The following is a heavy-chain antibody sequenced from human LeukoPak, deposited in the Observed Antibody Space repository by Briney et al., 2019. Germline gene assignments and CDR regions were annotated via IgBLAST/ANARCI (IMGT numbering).Heavy chain of an antibody. D-gene: IGHD3-3*01. Sequence: GGSLRLSCAASGFTFSNYAMSWVRQAPGKGLEWVSTISGSGGSTYYADSVKGQFTTSRDNSKNTLYLQMNSLRAEDTAVYYCAKEEWLLAVYFDYWGQGTLVTVSP. CDR1: GFTFSNYA. V-gene: IGHV3-23*01. J-gene: IGHJ4*02. CDR3: AKEEWLLAVYFDY. CDR2: ISGSGGST.